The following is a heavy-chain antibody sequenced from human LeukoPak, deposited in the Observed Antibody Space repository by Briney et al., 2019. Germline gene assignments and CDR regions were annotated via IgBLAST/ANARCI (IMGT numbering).Heavy chain of an antibody. D-gene: IGHD5-18*01. CDR3: ARAYTAMVTYYYYYYMDV. V-gene: IGHV3-30*04. Sequence: GGSLRLSCAASGFTFGSYAMHWVRQAPGKGLEWVAVISYDGSNKYYADSVKGRFTISRDNSKNTLYLQMNSLRAEDTAVSLCARAYTAMVTYYYYYYMDVWGKGTTVTVSS. J-gene: IGHJ6*03. CDR2: ISYDGSNK. CDR1: GFTFGSYA.